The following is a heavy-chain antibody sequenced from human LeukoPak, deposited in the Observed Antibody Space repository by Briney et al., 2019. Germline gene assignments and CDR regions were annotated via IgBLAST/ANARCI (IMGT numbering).Heavy chain of an antibody. CDR3: ARESGWPYYFDY. CDR2: VNEVGGT. CDR1: IDSFSNYH. J-gene: IGHJ4*02. V-gene: IGHV4-34*01. Sequence: SETLSLTCAVYIDSFSNYHWNWIRQTPSKGLEWIGEVNEVGGTNISPSLRNRVILSVDTSKNQFFLKLISVTVADTAVYYCARESGWPYYFDYWGQGTLVTVSS. D-gene: IGHD6-19*01.